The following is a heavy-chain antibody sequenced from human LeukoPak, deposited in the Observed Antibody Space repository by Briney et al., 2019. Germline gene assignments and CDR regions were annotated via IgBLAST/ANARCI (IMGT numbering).Heavy chain of an antibody. D-gene: IGHD3-10*01. V-gene: IGHV3-30*04. CDR2: ISYDGSNK. CDR1: GFTFSSYA. CDR3: ADGSGSYRGGADY. J-gene: IGHJ4*02. Sequence: GGSLRLSCAASGFTFSSYAMHWVRQAPGKGLEWVAVISYDGSNKYHADSMKGRFTISKDNSKNTLYLQMNSLRAEDTAVYYCADGSGSYRGGADYWGQGTLVIVSS.